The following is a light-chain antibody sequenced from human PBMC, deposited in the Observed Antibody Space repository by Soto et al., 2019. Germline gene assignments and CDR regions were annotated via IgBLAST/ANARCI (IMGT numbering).Light chain of an antibody. V-gene: IGLV2-14*01. Sequence: QSVLTQPASVSGSPGQSITISCTGTSSDVGGYNYVSWYQQRPGKAPKLMIYEVSNRPSGVSNRFSGSKSGNTASLTISGLQAEDEADYYCSSYTSTTLIFGGGTKLTVL. CDR2: EVS. CDR1: SSDVGGYNY. J-gene: IGLJ2*01. CDR3: SSYTSTTLI.